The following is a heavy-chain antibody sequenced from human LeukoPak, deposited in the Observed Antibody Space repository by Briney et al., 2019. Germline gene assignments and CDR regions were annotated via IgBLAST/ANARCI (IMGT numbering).Heavy chain of an antibody. D-gene: IGHD2/OR15-2a*01. CDR1: GDSLSRYY. J-gene: IGHJ6*03. CDR3: ASVRHDPLEYYYYIDV. CDR2: INPSGSP. Sequence: SETLSLTCAVYGDSLSRYYWTWIRQSPRKGLEWLGEINPSGSPDYNPSLKSRATISVDTSKNQFSLRLASVTAADTAVYCCASVRHDPLEYYYYIDVWGKGTTVTVSS. V-gene: IGHV4-34*01.